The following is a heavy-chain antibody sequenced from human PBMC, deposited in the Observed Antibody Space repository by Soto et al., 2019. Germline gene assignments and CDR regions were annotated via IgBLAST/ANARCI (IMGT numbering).Heavy chain of an antibody. D-gene: IGHD5-18*01. CDR3: ARENIQLWFFIDY. J-gene: IGHJ4*02. CDR2: TYYMSKWYN. CDR1: GDSVSNNNAA. V-gene: IGHV6-1*01. Sequence: SQTLSLTCAISGDSVSNNNAAWNWIRQSPSRGLEWLGGTYYMSKWYNDYAVSVKSRITINADTSKNQFSLQLNSVAPEDTAVYYCARENIQLWFFIDYWGQGNPVTVSS.